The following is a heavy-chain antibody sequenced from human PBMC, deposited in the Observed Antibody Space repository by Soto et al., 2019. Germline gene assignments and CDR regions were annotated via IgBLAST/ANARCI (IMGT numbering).Heavy chain of an antibody. J-gene: IGHJ5*02. CDR3: VRRHSRSSEFDP. D-gene: IGHD6-13*01. CDR1: GGSISSYY. Sequence: PSETLSLTCTVSGGSISSYYWSWIRQPPGKGLEWIGYIYYSGSTNYNPSLQSRVTISVDTSKNQFSLKLSSVTAADTAMYYCVRRHSRSSEFDPWGQGPLITVSS. CDR2: IYYSGST. V-gene: IGHV4-59*01.